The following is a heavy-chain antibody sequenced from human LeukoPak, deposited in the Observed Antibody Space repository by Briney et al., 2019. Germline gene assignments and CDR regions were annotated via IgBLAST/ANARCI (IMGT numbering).Heavy chain of an antibody. CDR2: IYPADSAA. V-gene: IGHV5-51*01. Sequence: GESLKISCKASGYSFTTYWIGWVRQMPGKGLEWMGIIYPADSAAKYSPSFQGQVAISADKSISTAYLQWSSLKASDTAMYYCASRVGVMGTPGAFDIWGQGTVVTVSS. D-gene: IGHD3-16*01. CDR3: ASRVGVMGTPGAFDI. J-gene: IGHJ3*02. CDR1: GYSFTTYW.